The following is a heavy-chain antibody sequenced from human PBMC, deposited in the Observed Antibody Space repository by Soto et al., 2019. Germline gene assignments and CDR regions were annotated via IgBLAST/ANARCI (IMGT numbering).Heavy chain of an antibody. CDR1: ACTFSSYE. CDR2: ISSSGSTI. J-gene: IGHJ6*02. D-gene: IGHD3-3*01. Sequence: SMRLSGAASACTFSSYEMNWDSQAPGKWLEWVSYISSSGSTIYYADSVKGRFTISRDNAKNSLYLQMNSLRPEDTAVYYCARDSYDFWSGYEEYYYYGMDVWGQGTTVTVSS. CDR3: ARDSYDFWSGYEEYYYYGMDV. V-gene: IGHV3-48*03.